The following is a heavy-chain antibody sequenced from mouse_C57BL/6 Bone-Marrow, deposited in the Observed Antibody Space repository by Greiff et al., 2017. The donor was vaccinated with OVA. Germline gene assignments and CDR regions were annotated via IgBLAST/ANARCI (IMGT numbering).Heavy chain of an antibody. CDR1: GYSITSGYY. D-gene: IGHD2-1*01. CDR2: ISYDGSN. V-gene: IGHV3-6*01. J-gene: IGHJ4*01. CDR3: VRGNYVRNYYAMDY. Sequence: EVQLQQSGPGLVKPSQSLSLTCSVTGYSITSGYYWNWIRQFPGNKLEWMGYISYDGSNNYNPSLKNRISITRDTSKNQFFLKLNSVTTEDTAMYYCVRGNYVRNYYAMDYWGQGTSVTVSS.